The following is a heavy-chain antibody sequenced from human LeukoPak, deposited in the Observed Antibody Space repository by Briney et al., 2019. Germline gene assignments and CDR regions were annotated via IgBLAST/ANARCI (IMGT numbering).Heavy chain of an antibody. V-gene: IGHV3-23*01. J-gene: IGHJ4*02. CDR1: GFTFSSYA. Sequence: GGSLRLSCAASGFTFSSYAMSWVRQAPGKGLEWVSGISGSGGSTYYADSVKGRFTIARDNSKNTLYLQMNSLRAEDTAVYYCAKAETLYDSSGYYGYYFDYWGQGTLVTVSS. D-gene: IGHD3-22*01. CDR2: ISGSGGST. CDR3: AKAETLYDSSGYYGYYFDY.